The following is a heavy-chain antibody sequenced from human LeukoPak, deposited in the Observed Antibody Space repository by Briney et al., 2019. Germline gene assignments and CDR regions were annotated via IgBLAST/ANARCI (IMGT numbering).Heavy chain of an antibody. CDR2: ISNDGTNK. CDR3: AVGLTI. V-gene: IGHV3-30-3*01. J-gene: IGHJ3*02. CDR1: VFTFDNYA. Sequence: PGGSLRLSCAASVFTFDNYAMHWVRQAPGKGLEWVALISNDGTNKYYADSVKGRFTMSRDNSKSTVYLQVNSLRAEDTAVYYCAVGLTIWGQGTMVTVSS. D-gene: IGHD1-26*01.